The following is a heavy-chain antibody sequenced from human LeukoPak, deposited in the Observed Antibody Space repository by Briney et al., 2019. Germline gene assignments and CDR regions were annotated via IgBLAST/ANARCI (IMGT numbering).Heavy chain of an antibody. CDR1: GGTFSSYG. Sequence: ASVKVSCKASGGTFSSYGISWVRQAPGQGLEWMGWISVFLGNTNYVQKFQGRVTMTTDTSSSTAYMELRSLRSDDTAVYFCARDQAHGATHFDLWGQGTLVTVSS. V-gene: IGHV1-18*01. D-gene: IGHD5-24*01. CDR3: ARDQAHGATHFDL. CDR2: ISVFLGNT. J-gene: IGHJ4*02.